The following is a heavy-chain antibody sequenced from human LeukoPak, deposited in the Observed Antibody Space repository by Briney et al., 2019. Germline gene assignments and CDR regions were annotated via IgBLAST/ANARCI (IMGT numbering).Heavy chain of an antibody. J-gene: IGHJ4*02. D-gene: IGHD6-19*01. CDR3: ARGSGWYAEYFDY. CDR2: IHYDGSDT. CDR1: GFTFSSYW. Sequence: GGSLRLSCAASGFTFSSYWMHWVRHAPGKGLEWVAFIHYDGSDTYYADSVKGRFTISRDTSKNTLYLQMNSLRAEDTAVYYCARGSGWYAEYFDYWGQGTLVTVSS. V-gene: IGHV3-30*02.